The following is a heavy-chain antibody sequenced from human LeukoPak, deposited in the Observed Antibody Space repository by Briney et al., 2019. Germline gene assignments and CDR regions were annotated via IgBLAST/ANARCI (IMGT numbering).Heavy chain of an antibody. D-gene: IGHD3-22*01. CDR1: GGSISSYY. V-gene: IGHV4-4*07. J-gene: IGHJ5*02. Sequence: PSETLSLTCTVSGGSISSYYWSWIRQPAGKGLEWIGRIYTSGSTNYNPSLKSRVTISVDTSKNQFSLKLSSVTAADTAVYYCVPDSSGYHFDPWGQGTLVTVSS. CDR2: IYTSGST. CDR3: VPDSSGYHFDP.